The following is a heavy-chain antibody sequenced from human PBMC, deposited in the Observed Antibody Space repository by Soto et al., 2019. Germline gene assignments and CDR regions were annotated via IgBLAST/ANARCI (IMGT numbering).Heavy chain of an antibody. CDR3: AIDRLRFNWNDFPYYYYGMDV. CDR2: ISYDGSNK. V-gene: IGHV3-30-3*01. Sequence: QVQLVESGGGVVQPGRSLRLSCAASGFTFSSYAMHWVRQAPGKGLEWVAVISYDGSNKYYADSVKGRFTISRDNSKNTLYLQMISLRAEDTAVYYCAIDRLRFNWNDFPYYYYGMDVWGQGTTVTVSS. J-gene: IGHJ6*02. D-gene: IGHD1-1*01. CDR1: GFTFSSYA.